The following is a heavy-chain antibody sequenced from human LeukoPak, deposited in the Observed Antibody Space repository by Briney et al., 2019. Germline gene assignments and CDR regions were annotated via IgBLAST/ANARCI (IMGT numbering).Heavy chain of an antibody. CDR2: FDPEDGET. CDR3: ATDLSRYNWNDEHSHGMDV. CDR1: GYTLTELS. Sequence: ASVKVSCKVSGYTLTELSMHWVRQAPGKGLEWMGGFDPEDGETIYAQKFQGRVAMTEDTSTDTAYMELSSLRSEDTAVYYCATDLSRYNWNDEHSHGMDVWGQGTTVTVSS. D-gene: IGHD1-1*01. V-gene: IGHV1-24*01. J-gene: IGHJ6*02.